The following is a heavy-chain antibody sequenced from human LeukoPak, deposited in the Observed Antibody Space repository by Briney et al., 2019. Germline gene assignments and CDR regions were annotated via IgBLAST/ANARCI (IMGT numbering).Heavy chain of an antibody. CDR2: TYTDGTT. V-gene: IGHV3-53*01. D-gene: IGHD6-19*01. Sequence: GGSLRLSCAASGFTVSNLYMSWVRQAPGRGLEWVSLTYTDGTTYYADSVKGRFTISRDNSKNTLYLQMNSLRAEDTAVYYCARGDYSSGWYYWGQGTLVTVSS. CDR3: ARGDYSSGWYY. CDR1: GFTVSNLY. J-gene: IGHJ4*02.